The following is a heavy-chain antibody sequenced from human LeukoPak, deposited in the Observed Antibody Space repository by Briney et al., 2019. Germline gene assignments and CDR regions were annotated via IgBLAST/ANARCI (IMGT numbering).Heavy chain of an antibody. CDR2: INYSGTGT. CDR1: GFTFSSHA. CDR3: SKGPNRSSAAGTPHE. D-gene: IGHD6-13*01. V-gene: IGHV3-23*01. J-gene: IGHJ2*01. Sequence: GGSLRLSCAASGFTFSSHAMAWVRQAPGKGLQWVSTINYSGTGTYYTDSVKGRFIISRDNSRNTLYLQMNSLRHEDTAVYYCSKGPNRSSAAGTPHEWGRGTLVTVSS.